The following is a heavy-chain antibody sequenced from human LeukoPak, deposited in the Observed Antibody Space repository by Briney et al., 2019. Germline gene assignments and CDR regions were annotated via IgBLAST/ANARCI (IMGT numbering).Heavy chain of an antibody. V-gene: IGHV1-69*01. CDR1: GGTFSSYA. CDR3: ARALVTMVRGVITFDY. D-gene: IGHD3-10*01. J-gene: IGHJ4*02. Sequence: ASVKVSCKASGGTFSSYAISWVRQAPGQGLEWMGGIIPIFGTANHAQKFQGRVTITADESTSTAYMELSSLRSEDTAVYYCARALVTMVRGVITFDYWGQGTLVTVSS. CDR2: IIPIFGTA.